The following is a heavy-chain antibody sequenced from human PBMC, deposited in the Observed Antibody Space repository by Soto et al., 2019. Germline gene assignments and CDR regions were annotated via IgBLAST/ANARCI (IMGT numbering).Heavy chain of an antibody. CDR2: IFYRGGP. CDR3: ARQASGYYYGWFDP. Sequence: QLLLQESGPGLVKPSETLSLTCTVSGGSILDSTYYWAWIRQSPGKGLDGIGTIFYRGGPCYTPSLKSRATMSVDTSNTPFSLPLRSVTAADTAVYYCARQASGYYYGWFDPWGQGTLVTVSS. CDR1: GGSILDSTYY. J-gene: IGHJ5*02. V-gene: IGHV4-39*01. D-gene: IGHD3-22*01.